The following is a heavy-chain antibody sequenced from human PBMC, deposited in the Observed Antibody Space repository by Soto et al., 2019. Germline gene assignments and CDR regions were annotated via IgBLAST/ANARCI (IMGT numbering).Heavy chain of an antibody. CDR2: IHSGGST. V-gene: IGHV3-53*02. CDR3: AREVVGALDY. J-gene: IGHJ4*02. CDR1: GFTVSDNY. Sequence: EVQVVETGGGLIQPGGSLRLSCAASGFTVSDNYMSWVRQAPGKGLEWVSFIHSGGSTYYADSVKGRFTLSRDNSKNTLYLQMNSLRAEDTAVYYCAREVVGALDYWGQGTLVTVSS. D-gene: IGHD2-15*01.